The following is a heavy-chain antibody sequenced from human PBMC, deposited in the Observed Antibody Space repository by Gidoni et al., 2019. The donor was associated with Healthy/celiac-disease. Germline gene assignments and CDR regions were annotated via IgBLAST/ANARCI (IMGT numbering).Heavy chain of an antibody. V-gene: IGHV1-18*01. J-gene: IGHJ5*02. CDR2: ISAYNGNT. D-gene: IGHD3-3*01. Sequence: QVQLVQSGAEVKKPGASVKVSCKASGYTFPSYGISWVRQAPGQGLEWMGWISAYNGNTNYAQKLQGRVTMTTDTSTSTAYMELRSLRSDDTAVYYCARKPETIFGVPNTKNWFDPWGQGTLVTVSS. CDR3: ARKPETIFGVPNTKNWFDP. CDR1: GYTFPSYG.